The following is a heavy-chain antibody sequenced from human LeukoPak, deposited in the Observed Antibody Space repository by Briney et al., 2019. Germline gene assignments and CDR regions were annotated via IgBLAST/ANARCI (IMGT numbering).Heavy chain of an antibody. CDR3: ARVDTMVRGLILFRSFAP. CDR1: GGSFSGYY. CDR2: INHSGST. Sequence: SETLSLTCAVYGGSFSGYYWSWIRQPPGKGLEWIGEINHSGSTNYNPSLKSRVTISVDTSKNQFSLKLSSVTAAAPAVYYCARVDTMVRGLILFRSFAPWGPGTPVTASS. V-gene: IGHV4-34*01. J-gene: IGHJ5*02. D-gene: IGHD3-10*01.